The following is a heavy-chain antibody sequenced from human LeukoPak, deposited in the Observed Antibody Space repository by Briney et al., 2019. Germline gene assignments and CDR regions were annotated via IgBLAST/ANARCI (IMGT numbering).Heavy chain of an antibody. Sequence: GESLKISCKGSGYSFTSYWIGWVRQVPGKGLEWMGIIYPGDSDTRYSPSFQGQVTISADKSISTAYLQWSSLKASDTAMYYCARTAESTYCSGGSCSYYYYGMDVWGQGTTVTVSS. J-gene: IGHJ6*02. CDR2: IYPGDSDT. CDR1: GYSFTSYW. CDR3: ARTAESTYCSGGSCSYYYYGMDV. D-gene: IGHD2-15*01. V-gene: IGHV5-51*01.